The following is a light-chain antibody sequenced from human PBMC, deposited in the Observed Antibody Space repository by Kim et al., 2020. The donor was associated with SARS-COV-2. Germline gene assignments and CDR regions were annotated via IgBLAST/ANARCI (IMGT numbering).Light chain of an antibody. V-gene: IGKV3-15*01. CDR2: GAS. Sequence: EIVMTLSPGTLSVSPGERATLSCRASQSVSTNLAWYQLKPGQAPRLLIYGASNRATGIPARFSGSGSGTDFTLYISGLQSEDVAVYYCQQYANWWTFGQGTKVDIK. J-gene: IGKJ1*01. CDR3: QQYANWWT. CDR1: QSVSTN.